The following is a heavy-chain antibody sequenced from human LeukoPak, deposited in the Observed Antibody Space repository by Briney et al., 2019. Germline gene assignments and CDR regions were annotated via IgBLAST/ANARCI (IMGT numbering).Heavy chain of an antibody. CDR3: TTPAGSGWVGGAFDI. Sequence: SETLSLTCTVSGGSISSYYWSWIRQPAGKGLEWIGRIYTSGSTNYNPSLKSRVTMSVDTSKNQFSLKLSSVTAADTAVYYCTTPAGSGWVGGAFDIWGQGTMVTVSS. CDR2: IYTSGST. J-gene: IGHJ3*02. D-gene: IGHD6-19*01. V-gene: IGHV4-4*07. CDR1: GGSISSYY.